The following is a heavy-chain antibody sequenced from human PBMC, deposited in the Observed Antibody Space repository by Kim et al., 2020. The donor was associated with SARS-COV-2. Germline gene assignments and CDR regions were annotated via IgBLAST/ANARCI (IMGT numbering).Heavy chain of an antibody. V-gene: IGHV3-30*04. CDR2: INYDGSNT. Sequence: GGSLRLSCVASGFTFSSYAMHWVRQAPGKGLVWVSVINYDGSNTYYADSVKGRFTISIDNSKNTLYLQMNSLRAEDTAVYYCASSGSGSYYSWFDPWGQGTLVTVSS. J-gene: IGHJ5*02. CDR1: GFTFSSYA. CDR3: ASSGSGSYYSWFDP. D-gene: IGHD3-10*01.